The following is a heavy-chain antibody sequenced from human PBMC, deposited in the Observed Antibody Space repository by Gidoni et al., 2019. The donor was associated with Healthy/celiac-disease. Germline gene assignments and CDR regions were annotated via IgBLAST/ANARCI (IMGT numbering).Heavy chain of an antibody. CDR3: ARVGLGYCSGGSCLTDAFDI. D-gene: IGHD2-15*01. CDR2: INHSGST. CDR1: GGSFSGYY. J-gene: IGHJ3*02. V-gene: IGHV4-34*01. Sequence: QVQLQQWGAGLLKPSETLSLTCAVYGGSFSGYYWRWIRQPPGKGLEWIGEINHSGSTNYNPSLKSRVTISVDTSKNQFSLKLSSVTAADTDVYYCARVGLGYCSGGSCLTDAFDIWGQGTMVTVSS.